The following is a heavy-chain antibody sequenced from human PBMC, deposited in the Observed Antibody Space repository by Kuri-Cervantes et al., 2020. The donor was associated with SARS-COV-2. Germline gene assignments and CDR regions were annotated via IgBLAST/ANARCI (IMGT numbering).Heavy chain of an antibody. CDR3: ARDLADYYDSSGYYLDY. V-gene: IGHV3-11*04. CDR2: ISSSGSTI. D-gene: IGHD3-22*01. J-gene: IGHJ4*02. Sequence: GESLKISCAASGFTFSDYYMSWIRQAPGKGLEWVSYISSSGSTIYYADSVKGRFTISRDNAKNSLYLQMNSLRAEDTAVYYCARDLADYYDSSGYYLDYWGQGTLVTVSS. CDR1: GFTFSDYY.